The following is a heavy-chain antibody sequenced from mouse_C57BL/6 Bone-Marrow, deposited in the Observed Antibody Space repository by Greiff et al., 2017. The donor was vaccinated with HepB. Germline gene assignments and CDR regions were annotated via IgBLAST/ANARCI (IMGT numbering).Heavy chain of an antibody. Sequence: LVESGPELVKPGASVKISCKASGYAFSSSWMNWVKQRPGKGLEWIGRIYPGDGDTNYNGKFKGKATLTADKSSSTAYMQLSSLTSEDSAVYFCAVYYYAMDYWGQGTSVTVSS. CDR1: GYAFSSSW. J-gene: IGHJ4*01. V-gene: IGHV1-82*01. CDR2: IYPGDGDT. CDR3: AVYYYAMDY.